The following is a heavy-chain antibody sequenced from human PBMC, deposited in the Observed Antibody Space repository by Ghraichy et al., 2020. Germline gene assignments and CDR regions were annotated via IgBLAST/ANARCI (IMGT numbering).Heavy chain of an antibody. D-gene: IGHD4-23*01. Sequence: GSLRLSCVGSGFTFSAYNMNWVRQSPGKGLEWVSYITSSSRSIFYADSVKGRFTISRDNAQNSVYLQMNSLRDEDTAVYYCARASTVVRFYYYDGMDVWGQGTTVTVSS. CDR3: ARASTVVRFYYYDGMDV. CDR2: ITSSSRSI. J-gene: IGHJ6*02. CDR1: GFTFSAYN. V-gene: IGHV3-48*02.